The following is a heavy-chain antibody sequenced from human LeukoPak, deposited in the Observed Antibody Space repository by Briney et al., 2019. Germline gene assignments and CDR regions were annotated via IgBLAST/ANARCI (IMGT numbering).Heavy chain of an antibody. J-gene: IGHJ4*02. CDR2: ISAYNGNR. Sequence: ASVKVSCKASGYTFNTYGISWVRQAPGQGLEWLGWISAYNGNRNSAQKFQGRVTITRNTSISTAYMELSSLRSEDTAIYYCAREDYYDSGSSDYWGQGTLVTVSS. CDR1: GYTFNTYG. D-gene: IGHD3-22*01. CDR3: AREDYYDSGSSDY. V-gene: IGHV1-18*01.